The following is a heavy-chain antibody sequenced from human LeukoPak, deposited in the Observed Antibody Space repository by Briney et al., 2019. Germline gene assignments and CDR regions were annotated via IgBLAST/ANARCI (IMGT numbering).Heavy chain of an antibody. J-gene: IGHJ6*03. D-gene: IGHD3-9*01. CDR2: IKQDGSEK. CDR1: GFTFSSYW. Sequence: PGGSLRLSCAASGFTFSSYWMSWVRQAPGKGLEWVANIKQDGSEKYYVDSVKGRFTISRDNAKNSLYLQMNSLRAEDTAVYYCARVGEYYDILTGYYNAYYYMDVWGKGTTVTVSS. CDR3: ARVGEYYDILTGYYNAYYYMDV. V-gene: IGHV3-7*01.